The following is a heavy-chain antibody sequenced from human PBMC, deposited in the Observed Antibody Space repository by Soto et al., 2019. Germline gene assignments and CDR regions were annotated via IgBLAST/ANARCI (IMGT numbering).Heavy chain of an antibody. Sequence: GGSLRLSCAASGFTFSSYAMSWVRQAPGKGLEWVSAISGSGGSTYYADSVKGRFTISRDNSKNTLYLQMNILRAEDTALYYCAKDSLNVILFYGMDVWGQGTTVTVSS. CDR3: AKDSLNVILFYGMDV. D-gene: IGHD2-8*02. CDR2: ISGSGGST. J-gene: IGHJ6*02. CDR1: GFTFSSYA. V-gene: IGHV3-23*01.